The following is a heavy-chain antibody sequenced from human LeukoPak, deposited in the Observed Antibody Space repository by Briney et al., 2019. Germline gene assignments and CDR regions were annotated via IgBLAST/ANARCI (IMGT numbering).Heavy chain of an antibody. CDR3: ARGDYGGNGGIY. CDR1: GYTFTSYY. CDR2: INPSGGST. V-gene: IGHV1-46*01. D-gene: IGHD4-23*01. J-gene: IGHJ4*02. Sequence: ALVKVSCKASGYTFTSYYMHWLRHAPGKELEWMGRINPSGGSTSYAQKFQGRVTMTRDTSTSTVYMELSSLRSEDTAVYYCARGDYGGNGGIYWVQGTLVTVSS.